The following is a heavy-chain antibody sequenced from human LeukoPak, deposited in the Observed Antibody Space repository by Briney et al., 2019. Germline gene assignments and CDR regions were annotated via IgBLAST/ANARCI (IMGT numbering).Heavy chain of an antibody. CDR1: GGSISSYY. CDR2: IYYSGST. J-gene: IGHJ5*02. V-gene: IGHV4-59*12. D-gene: IGHD5-12*01. CDR3: ARDLGYSGFDWAP. Sequence: PSETLSLTCTVSGGSISSYYWSWIRQPPGKGPEWIGYIYYSGSTNYNPSLKSRVTISVDTSKNQFSLKLSSVTAADAAVYYCARDLGYSGFDWAPWGQGTLVTVSS.